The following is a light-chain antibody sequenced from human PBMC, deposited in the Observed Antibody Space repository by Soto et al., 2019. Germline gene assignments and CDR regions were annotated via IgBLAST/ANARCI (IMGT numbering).Light chain of an antibody. CDR1: SNDVGGYDY. V-gene: IGLV2-11*01. J-gene: IGLJ1*01. CDR2: DVS. CDR3: CSYAGTFSYV. Sequence: QSVLTQPRSVSGSPGQSVTISCTGTSNDVGGYDYVSWYQPHPGKAPKLIIYDVSKRPSGVPDRFSGSKSGNTASLTISGLQAEDVSYYYCCSYAGTFSYVFGTGTKVPVL.